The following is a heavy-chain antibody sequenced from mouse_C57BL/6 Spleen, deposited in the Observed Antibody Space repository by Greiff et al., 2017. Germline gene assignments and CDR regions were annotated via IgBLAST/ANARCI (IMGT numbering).Heavy chain of an antibody. D-gene: IGHD4-1*01. CDR2: ISSGSSTI. CDR1: GFTFSDYG. Sequence: EVQGVESGGGLVKPGGSLKLSCAASGFTFSDYGMHWLRQAPEKGLEWVAYISSGSSTIYYADTVKGRFTISRDNAKNTLFLQMTSLRSEDTAMYYCARELGRGFDYWGQGTTLTVSS. J-gene: IGHJ2*01. V-gene: IGHV5-17*01. CDR3: ARELGRGFDY.